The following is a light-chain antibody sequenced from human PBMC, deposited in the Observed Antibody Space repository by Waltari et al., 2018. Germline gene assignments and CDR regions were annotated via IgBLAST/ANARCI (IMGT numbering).Light chain of an antibody. V-gene: IGKV3-20*01. J-gene: IGKJ2*01. CDR2: GSS. Sequence: EMVVTQPPGHIYLLTAEGATLSCRASQSVSSNYLAWYQPRPGQAPRLLIHGSSSRATGIPDRFSGSGSGTDFTLTISRLEPEDFAVYYCQQYGRSWNTFGQGTKLEIK. CDR3: QQYGRSWNT. CDR1: QSVSSNY.